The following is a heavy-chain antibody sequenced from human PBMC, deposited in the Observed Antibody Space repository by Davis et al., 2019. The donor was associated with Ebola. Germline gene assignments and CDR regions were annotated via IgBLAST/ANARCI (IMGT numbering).Heavy chain of an antibody. D-gene: IGHD1-7*01. CDR2: ISSNSRAT. Sequence: GESLKISCAASGFTVSSNYMSWFRQAPGKGLEWVSSISSNSRATYYADSLKGRFTISRDNARSSLYLQMNSLRDEDTGVYFCARDNYISAFYYYYFMDVWGQGTTVTVSS. CDR3: ARDNYISAFYYYYFMDV. V-gene: IGHV3-21*01. J-gene: IGHJ6*02. CDR1: GFTVSSNY.